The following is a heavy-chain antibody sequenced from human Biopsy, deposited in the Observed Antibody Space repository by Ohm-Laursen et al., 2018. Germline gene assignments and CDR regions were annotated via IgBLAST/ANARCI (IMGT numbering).Heavy chain of an antibody. CDR2: IYYRGNT. V-gene: IGHV4-39*01. Sequence: SETLSLTCTVSGGSISSNYYYWGWIRQPPGKGLEWIGSIYYRGNTNYNPSLKSRVTISVDTSKNQFSLMLSSATAADTAVFYCARHGSQGYCTGGSCVDYWGQGALVTVSS. D-gene: IGHD2-15*01. CDR1: GGSISSNYYY. J-gene: IGHJ4*02. CDR3: ARHGSQGYCTGGSCVDY.